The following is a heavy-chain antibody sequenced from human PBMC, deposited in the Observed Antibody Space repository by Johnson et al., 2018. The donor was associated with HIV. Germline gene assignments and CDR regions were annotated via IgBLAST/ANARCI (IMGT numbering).Heavy chain of an antibody. D-gene: IGHD3-3*01. Sequence: QVQLVESGGGVVQPGRSLRLSCAASGFSFSSYGMHWVRQAPGKGLEWVAVISYDGSNKYYADSVKGRFTISRDNSKNTLYLQMNSLRADDTAIYYCALTESRFLEWLFRAFDIWGQGTMVTVSS. J-gene: IGHJ3*02. V-gene: IGHV3-30*03. CDR3: ALTESRFLEWLFRAFDI. CDR2: ISYDGSNK. CDR1: GFSFSSYG.